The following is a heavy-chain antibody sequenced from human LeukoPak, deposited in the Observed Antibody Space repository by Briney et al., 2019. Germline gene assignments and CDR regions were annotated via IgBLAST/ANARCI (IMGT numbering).Heavy chain of an antibody. CDR1: GFTFSSYS. CDR2: ISSSSSTI. CDR3: AKTYDFWSGYYTGSPLGFDY. Sequence: PGGSLRLSCAASGFTFSSYSMNWVRQAPGKGLEWVSYISSSSSTIYYADCVKGRFTISRDNAKNSLYLQMNSLRAEDTAVYYCAKTYDFWSGYYTGSPLGFDYWGQGTLVTVSS. D-gene: IGHD3-3*01. J-gene: IGHJ4*02. V-gene: IGHV3-48*01.